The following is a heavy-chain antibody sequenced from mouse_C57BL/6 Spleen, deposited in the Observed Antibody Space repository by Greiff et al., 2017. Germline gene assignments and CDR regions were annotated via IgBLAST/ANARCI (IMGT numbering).Heavy chain of an antibody. V-gene: IGHV1-61*01. J-gene: IGHJ1*03. D-gene: IGHD1-1*01. CDR2: IYPSDSET. CDR1: GYTFTSYW. Sequence: QVQLQQPGAELVRPGSSVKLSCKASGYTFTSYWMDWVKQRPGQGLEWIGNIYPSDSETHYNQKFKDKAALTVDKSSSTAYMQLSSLTSEDSAVYYCARSRYSYGTLYWYFDVWGTGTTVTVSS. CDR3: ARSRYSYGTLYWYFDV.